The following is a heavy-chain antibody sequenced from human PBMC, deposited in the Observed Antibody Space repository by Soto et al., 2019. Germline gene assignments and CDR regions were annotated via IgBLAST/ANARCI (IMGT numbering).Heavy chain of an antibody. V-gene: IGHV4-39*01. J-gene: IGHJ4*02. D-gene: IGHD6-19*01. CDR1: GDSMSSSYYY. Sequence: SETLSLTCAVSGDSMSSSYYYWGWIRQPPGKGLEWIGSIYYSGSTYYNPSLQSRVAISVDTSKNQFSLKLKSVTAADTAIYYCARRTVNIRTFYSGLKTHCFDYWGQGAPVTVPS. CDR3: ARRTVNIRTFYSGLKTHCFDY. CDR2: IYYSGST.